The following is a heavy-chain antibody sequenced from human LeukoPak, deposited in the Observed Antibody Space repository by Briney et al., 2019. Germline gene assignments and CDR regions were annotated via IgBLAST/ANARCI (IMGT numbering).Heavy chain of an antibody. V-gene: IGHV4-30-4*01. Sequence: SETLSLTCTVSGGSISSGDYYWSWIRQPPGKGLEWIGYIYYSGSTYYNPSLKSRVTISVDTSKNQFSLKLSSVTAADTAVYYCARDLARECSGGSCYPRGWFDPWGQGTLVTVSS. CDR1: GGSISSGDYY. CDR2: IYYSGST. J-gene: IGHJ5*02. CDR3: ARDLARECSGGSCYPRGWFDP. D-gene: IGHD2-15*01.